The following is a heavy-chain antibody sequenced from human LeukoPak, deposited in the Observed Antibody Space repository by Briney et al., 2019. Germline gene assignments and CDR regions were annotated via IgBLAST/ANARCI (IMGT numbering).Heavy chain of an antibody. J-gene: IGHJ4*02. CDR3: ARSRLYGSGSYHDY. D-gene: IGHD3-10*01. CDR1: GFSFSGDD. CDR2: IGTAGDT. Sequence: GGSLRPSCAASGFSFSGDDMHWVRQATGKGLEWVSGIGTAGDTYYSGSVQGRFTISRDNARNSLYLQMNSLRAGDTAVYYCARSRLYGSGSYHDYWGQGTLVTVSS. V-gene: IGHV3-13*01.